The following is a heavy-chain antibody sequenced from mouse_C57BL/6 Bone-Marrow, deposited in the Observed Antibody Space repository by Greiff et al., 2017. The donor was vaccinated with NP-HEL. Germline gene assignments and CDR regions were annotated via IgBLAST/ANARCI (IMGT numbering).Heavy chain of an antibody. Sequence: EVQVVESGGGLVKPGGSLKLSCAASGFTFSSYAMSWVRQTPEKRLEWVATISDGGSYTYYPDNVKGRFTISRDNAKNNLYLQMSHLKSEDTAMYYCARDPFITTVVAGDYYFDYWGQGTTLTVSS. CDR3: ARDPFITTVVAGDYYFDY. CDR2: ISDGGSYT. V-gene: IGHV5-4*01. CDR1: GFTFSSYA. J-gene: IGHJ2*01. D-gene: IGHD1-1*01.